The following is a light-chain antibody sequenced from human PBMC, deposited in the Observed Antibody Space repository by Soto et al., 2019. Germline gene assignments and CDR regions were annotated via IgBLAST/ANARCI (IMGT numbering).Light chain of an antibody. J-gene: IGLJ2*01. Sequence: SYELTQPPSVSVAPGQTARLTCGGNRIGSKSVHWFQQKPGQAPVLVVQDDSDRPSGIPERFSGSNSGGTATLTISRVEAGDEADYYCQVWDSRDDHRVFGGGTKLTVL. CDR2: DDS. CDR3: QVWDSRDDHRV. CDR1: RIGSKS. V-gene: IGLV3-21*02.